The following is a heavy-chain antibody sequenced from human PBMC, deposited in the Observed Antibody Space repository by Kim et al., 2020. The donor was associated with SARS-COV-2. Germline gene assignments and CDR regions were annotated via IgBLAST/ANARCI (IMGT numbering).Heavy chain of an antibody. D-gene: IGHD2-2*01. CDR1: GLTFRNYG. V-gene: IGHV3-30*18. CDR3: SKGPIAIVPGGKMWLDP. CDR2: ISYDGTIQ. J-gene: IGHJ5*02. Sequence: GGSLRLSCAASGLTFRNYGMHWVRQAPGKGLEWVADISYDGTIQYSGDAVEGRFTISRDNSKKTLYLQMKSLRVEDTAVYYCSKGPIAIVPGGKMWLDPWGQGTLVTVSS.